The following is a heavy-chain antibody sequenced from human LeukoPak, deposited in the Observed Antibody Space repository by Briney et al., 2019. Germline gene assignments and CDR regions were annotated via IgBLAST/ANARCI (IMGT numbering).Heavy chain of an antibody. V-gene: IGHV3-66*01. CDR1: GFTVSSNY. J-gene: IGHJ4*02. CDR2: IYSGGST. CDR3: ARDHPNLFDY. Sequence: GSLRLSCAASGFTVSSNYMSWVRQAPGKGLEWVSVIYSGGSTYYADSVKGRFTISRDNSKNTQYLQMNSLRAEDTAVYYCARDHPNLFDYWGQGTLVTVSS.